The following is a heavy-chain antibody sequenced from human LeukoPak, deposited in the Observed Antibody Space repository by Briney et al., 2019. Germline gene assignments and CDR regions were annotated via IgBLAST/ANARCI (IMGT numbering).Heavy chain of an antibody. J-gene: IGHJ6*02. CDR1: GFTFSNCG. CDR3: TKGPYGLGIYYGMDV. Sequence: GGSLRLSCATSGFTFSNCGMSWVRQAPGKGLQWLSVIGGDGTTYYADSVKGRFTVSRDNSENTLYLQMNSLRAEDTAVYYCTKGPYGLGIYYGMDVWGQGTTVTV. V-gene: IGHV3-23*01. D-gene: IGHD3-10*01. CDR2: IGGDGTT.